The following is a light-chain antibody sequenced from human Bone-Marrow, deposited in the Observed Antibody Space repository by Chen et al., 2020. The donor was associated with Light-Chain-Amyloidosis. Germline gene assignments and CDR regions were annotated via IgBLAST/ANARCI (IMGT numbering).Light chain of an antibody. CDR3: QQYVNSQWT. V-gene: IGKV3-20*01. CDR1: QSITNNL. CDR2: DAT. Sequence: VLPQYPGTLPVSPGERATLSCRPSQSITNNLLAWYQFKPGQAPRLLINDATSRATGIPDRFSGSGSGTDFTLTISRLEPEDFAVYYCQQYVNSQWTFGQGTKVEIK. J-gene: IGKJ1*01.